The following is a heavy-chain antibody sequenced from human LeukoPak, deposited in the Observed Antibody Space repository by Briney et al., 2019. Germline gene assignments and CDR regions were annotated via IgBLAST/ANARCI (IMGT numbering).Heavy chain of an antibody. D-gene: IGHD3-9*01. V-gene: IGHV1-8*01. CDR2: MNLNSGNT. CDR3: AREHYDILTGLVGGWFDP. Sequence: ASVKVSCKASGYTFTSYDINWVRQATGQGLEWMGWMNLNSGNTGYAQKFQGRVTMTRNTSISTAYMELSSLRSEDTAVYYCAREHYDILTGLVGGWFDPWGQGTLVTVSS. CDR1: GYTFTSYD. J-gene: IGHJ5*02.